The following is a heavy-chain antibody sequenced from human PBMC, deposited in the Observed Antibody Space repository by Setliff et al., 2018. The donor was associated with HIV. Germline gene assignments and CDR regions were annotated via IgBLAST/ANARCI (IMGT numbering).Heavy chain of an antibody. Sequence: SETLSLTCTVSDGSFSSDYWAWIRQTPGKGLEWIGYIYYSGSTKYNPSLTSRVTISVDTSKNHFSLKLTSVTAADTAVYYCARAEMATIVAFDIWGQGTMVTVSS. J-gene: IGHJ3*02. D-gene: IGHD5-12*01. CDR1: DGSFSSDY. CDR3: ARAEMATIVAFDI. CDR2: IYYSGST. V-gene: IGHV4-59*01.